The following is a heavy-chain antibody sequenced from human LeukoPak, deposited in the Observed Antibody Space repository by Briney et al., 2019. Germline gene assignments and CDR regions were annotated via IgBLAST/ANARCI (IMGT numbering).Heavy chain of an antibody. J-gene: IGHJ6*03. CDR3: ARVGTSWDYYYYMDV. D-gene: IGHD6-13*01. CDR2: IYTSGST. CDR1: GGSISSYY. Sequence: SETLSLTCTVSGGSISSYYWSWIRQPAGKGLEWIGRIYTSGSTNYSPSLKSRLTMSVDTSKNQFSLRLSSVTAADTAVYYCARVGTSWDYYYYMDVWGKGTTVTISS. V-gene: IGHV4-4*07.